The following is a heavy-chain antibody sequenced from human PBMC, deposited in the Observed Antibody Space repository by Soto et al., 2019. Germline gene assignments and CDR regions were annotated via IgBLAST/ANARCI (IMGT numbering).Heavy chain of an antibody. CDR3: ARARGYDYYYYMDV. CDR2: IIPILGIA. J-gene: IGHJ6*03. V-gene: IGHV1-69*02. CDR1: GGTFSSYT. Sequence: SVKVSCKASGGTFSSYTISWVRQAPGQGLEWMGRIIPILGIANYAQKFQGRVTITADKSTSTAYMELSSLRSEDTSVYYCARARGYDYYYYMDVWGKGTTVTVSS. D-gene: IGHD5-12*01.